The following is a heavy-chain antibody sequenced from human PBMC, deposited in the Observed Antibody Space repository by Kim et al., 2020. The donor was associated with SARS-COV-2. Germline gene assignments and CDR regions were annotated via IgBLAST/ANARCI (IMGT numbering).Heavy chain of an antibody. Sequence: GGSLRLSCSASGFTFSDYLIHWVRQAPGKGLEYVSAISNNGGTTYYVDSVKGRFTISRDNSKNTLSLQMSSLRAEDTAVYYCVKSGYCSRTDCFHAFDIWGQGTMVTVPS. CDR2: ISNNGGTT. V-gene: IGHV3-64D*06. CDR3: VKSGYCSRTDCFHAFDI. CDR1: GFTFSDYL. D-gene: IGHD2-2*01. J-gene: IGHJ3*02.